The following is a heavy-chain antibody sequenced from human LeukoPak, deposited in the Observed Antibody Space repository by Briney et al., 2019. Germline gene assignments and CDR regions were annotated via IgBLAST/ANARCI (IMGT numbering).Heavy chain of an antibody. CDR3: ARLRKRLPSYYYYYYMDV. Sequence: ASVKVSCKASGYTFTSYGISWVRQAPGQGLEWMGWISAYNGNTNYAQKLQGRVTMTTDTSTSTAYMELRSLRSDDTAVYYCARLRKRLPSYYYYYYMDVWGKGTTVTISS. D-gene: IGHD6-25*01. CDR2: ISAYNGNT. J-gene: IGHJ6*03. CDR1: GYTFTSYG. V-gene: IGHV1-18*01.